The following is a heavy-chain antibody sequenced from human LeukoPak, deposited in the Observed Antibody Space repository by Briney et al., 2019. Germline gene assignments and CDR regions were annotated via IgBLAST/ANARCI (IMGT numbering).Heavy chain of an antibody. J-gene: IGHJ4*02. V-gene: IGHV3-21*01. CDR2: ISSSSSYI. CDR3: ASKSDTRPFNCFDY. Sequence: GGSLRLSCAASGFTFSSYSMNWVRQAPGKGLEWVSSISSSSSYIYYADSLKGRFTISRDNAKNSLYLQMNSLRAEDTAVYYCASKSDTRPFNCFDYWGQGTLVTVSS. D-gene: IGHD2-21*01. CDR1: GFTFSSYS.